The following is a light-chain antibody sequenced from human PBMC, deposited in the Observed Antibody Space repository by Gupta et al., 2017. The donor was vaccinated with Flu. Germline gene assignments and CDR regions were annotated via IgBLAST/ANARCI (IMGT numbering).Light chain of an antibody. V-gene: IGLV2-18*03. J-gene: IGLJ2*01. Sequence: VTRYTTGTSGYVGGCNRFYWSPQPPGPAPKLLIYVVSGRGSAAPARFSGSKSATTASVTTSWLHAEDEADYYCPSQAGSGNWFAFGGGTKLTVL. CDR1: SGYVGGCNR. CDR3: PSQAGSGNWFA. CDR2: VVS.